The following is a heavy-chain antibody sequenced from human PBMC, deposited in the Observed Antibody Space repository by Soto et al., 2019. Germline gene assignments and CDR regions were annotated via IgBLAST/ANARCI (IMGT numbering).Heavy chain of an antibody. J-gene: IGHJ3*02. D-gene: IGHD3-22*01. V-gene: IGHV4-34*01. Sequence: SETLSLTCAVYGGSFSGYYWSWIRQPPGKGLEWIGEINHSGSTNYNPSLKSRVTISVDTSKNQFSLKLSSVTAADTAVYYCAREDSSGYYYDSSGYYRRSGAFDIWGQGTMVTVSS. CDR3: AREDSSGYYYDSSGYYRRSGAFDI. CDR2: INHSGST. CDR1: GGSFSGYY.